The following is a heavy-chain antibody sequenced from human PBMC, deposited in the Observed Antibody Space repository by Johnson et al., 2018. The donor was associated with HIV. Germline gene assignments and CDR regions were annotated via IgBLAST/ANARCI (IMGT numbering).Heavy chain of an antibody. V-gene: IGHV3-20*04. D-gene: IGHD1-26*01. J-gene: IGHJ3*02. CDR3: ARDRERGAFDI. CDR2: INWNGGSTI. CDR1: GFTFDDYG. Sequence: VQLLESGGGVVRPGGSLRLSCAASGFTFDDYGMSWVRQAPGKGLEWVSGINWNGGSTIYYADSVKGRFTISRDNAKNSLYLQMNSLRAEDTAVYYCARDRERGAFDIWGQGTMVTVSS.